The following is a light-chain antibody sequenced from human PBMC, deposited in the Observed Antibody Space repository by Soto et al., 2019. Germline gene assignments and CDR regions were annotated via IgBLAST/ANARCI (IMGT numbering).Light chain of an antibody. J-gene: IGKJ3*01. V-gene: IGKV3-11*01. CDR2: ATS. CDR3: QQRSSWPFT. Sequence: EVVLTQSPATLSLSPGEGATLSCRASQSIGNYLAWYQQKPGQAPRLLIYATSNRATGIPARFSGSGSETDFTLTISSLVPEDFAVYYCQQRSSWPFTFGPGTKVDIK. CDR1: QSIGNY.